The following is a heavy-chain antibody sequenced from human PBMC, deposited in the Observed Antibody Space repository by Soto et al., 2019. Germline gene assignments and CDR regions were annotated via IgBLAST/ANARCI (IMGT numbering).Heavy chain of an antibody. CDR3: ARDRRILTGPDY. CDR2: ISGSNGNT. V-gene: IGHV1-18*04. Sequence: GASVKVSCKASGYTFTTYDMIWVRQAPGQGLEWMGWISGSNGNTNHAQKFQGRVTMTTDTSTSTAYMELRSLRSDDTAVYYCARDRRILTGPDYWGQGTLVTVSS. J-gene: IGHJ4*02. CDR1: GYTFTTYD. D-gene: IGHD3-9*01.